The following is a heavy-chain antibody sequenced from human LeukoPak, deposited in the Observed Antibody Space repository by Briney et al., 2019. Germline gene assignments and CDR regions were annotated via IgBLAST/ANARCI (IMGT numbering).Heavy chain of an antibody. CDR3: ARGGYSYGTPNYTYMDV. J-gene: IGHJ6*03. CDR1: GYTFSSYY. Sequence: ASVKVSCKASGYTFSSYYIYWVRQASGQGLEWMGIINPSGGSTSYAQKFQGRVTVTRDTSTSIVYMELSSLRSEDTAVYYCARGGYSYGTPNYTYMDVWGKGTTVTVSS. CDR2: INPSGGST. V-gene: IGHV1-46*01. D-gene: IGHD5-18*01.